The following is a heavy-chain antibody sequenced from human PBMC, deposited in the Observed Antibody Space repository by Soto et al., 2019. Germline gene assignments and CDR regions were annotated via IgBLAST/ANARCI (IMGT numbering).Heavy chain of an antibody. CDR3: AKVGGSSHNWFDP. CDR1: GFTFSSYG. D-gene: IGHD1-26*01. CDR2: ISYDGSNK. J-gene: IGHJ5*02. Sequence: QVQLVESGGGVVQPGRSLRLSCAASGFTFSSYGMHWVRQAPGKGLEWVAVISYDGSNKYYADSVKGRFTISRDNSKNTLSLQMNSLRAEDTAVYYCAKVGGSSHNWFDPWGQGTLVTVSS. V-gene: IGHV3-30*18.